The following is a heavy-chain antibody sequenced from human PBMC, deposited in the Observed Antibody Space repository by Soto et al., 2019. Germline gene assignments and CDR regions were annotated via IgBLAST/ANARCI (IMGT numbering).Heavy chain of an antibody. CDR3: TTDPSPILGYYYYGMDV. D-gene: IGHD2-15*01. J-gene: IGHJ6*02. V-gene: IGHV3-15*01. CDR2: IKSKTDGGTT. Sequence: GGSLRLSCAASGFTFSNVWMSWVRQAPGKGLEWVGRIKSKTDGGTTDYAAPVKGRFTISRDDSKNTLYLQMNSLKTEDTAVYYCTTDPSPILGYYYYGMDVWGQGTTVTVSS. CDR1: GFTFSNVW.